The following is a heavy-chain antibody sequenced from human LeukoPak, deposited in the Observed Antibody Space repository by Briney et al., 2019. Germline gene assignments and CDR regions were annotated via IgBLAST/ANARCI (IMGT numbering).Heavy chain of an antibody. J-gene: IGHJ4*02. Sequence: GASVKVSCKASGYTFTGYYMHWVRQAPGQGLEWMGWINPNSGGTNYAQKFQGRVTMTRDTSISTAYMELGRLRSDDTAVYYCARLNYYGSGSYHNELGYWGQGTLVTVSS. CDR1: GYTFTGYY. CDR2: INPNSGGT. V-gene: IGHV1-2*02. D-gene: IGHD3-10*01. CDR3: ARLNYYGSGSYHNELGY.